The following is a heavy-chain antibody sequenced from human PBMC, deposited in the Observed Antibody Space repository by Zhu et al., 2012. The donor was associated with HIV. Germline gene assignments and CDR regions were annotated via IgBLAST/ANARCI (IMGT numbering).Heavy chain of an antibody. CDR1: GGSISSHF. V-gene: IGHV4-59*11. Sequence: GGSISSHFWTWIRQPPGKGLDWIGNVYFSGSTKYNPSLESRVTISIDMSKNHFSLELTSVTAADTAVYYCARDRDYDILSGAFDSWGQGTLVTVSS. J-gene: IGHJ5*01. D-gene: IGHD3-9*01. CDR3: ARDRDYDILSGAFDS. CDR2: VYFSGST.